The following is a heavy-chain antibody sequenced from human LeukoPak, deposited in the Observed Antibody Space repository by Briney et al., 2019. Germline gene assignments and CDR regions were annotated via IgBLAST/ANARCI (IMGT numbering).Heavy chain of an antibody. V-gene: IGHV3-20*04. J-gene: IGHJ4*02. CDR2: ISWNSGSI. Sequence: GGSLRLSCAASGFTFSSYAMSWVRQAPGKGLEWVSGISWNSGSIDYADSVKGRFTISRDNAKNSLYLQMNSLRVEDTALYYCTRDEGSDACYCFDSWGLGTLVTVSS. CDR1: GFTFSSYA. D-gene: IGHD2-21*01. CDR3: TRDEGSDACYCFDS.